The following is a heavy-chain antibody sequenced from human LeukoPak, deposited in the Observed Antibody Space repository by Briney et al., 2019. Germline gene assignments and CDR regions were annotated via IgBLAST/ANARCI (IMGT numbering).Heavy chain of an antibody. CDR1: GGSVSSGSYY. V-gene: IGHV4-31*03. CDR2: IYYSGST. J-gene: IGHJ4*02. D-gene: IGHD3-3*01. CDR3: ARDLFGVVSH. Sequence: SETLSLTCTVSGGSVSSGSYYWSWIRQHPGKGLEWIGYIYYSGSTYYNPSLKSRVTISVDTSKNQFSLKLSSVTAADTAVYYCARDLFGVVSHWGQGTLVTVSS.